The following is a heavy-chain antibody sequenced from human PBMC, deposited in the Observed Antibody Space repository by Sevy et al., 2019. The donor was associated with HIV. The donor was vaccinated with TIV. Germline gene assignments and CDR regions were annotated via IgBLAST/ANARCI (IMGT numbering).Heavy chain of an antibody. Sequence: GSLRLSCAASGFPFSNFAMSWVRQAPGKGLEWVSTLIGGGSRTYYADSVTGRLIISRDNSRNTLYLQMNSLRAEDTAIYYCAKRRVQSGLSGGGANYGMDVCGRGTTVTVSS. V-gene: IGHV3-23*01. CDR2: LIGGGSRT. J-gene: IGHJ6*02. CDR3: AKRRVQSGLSGGGANYGMDV. CDR1: GFPFSNFA. D-gene: IGHD2-8*02.